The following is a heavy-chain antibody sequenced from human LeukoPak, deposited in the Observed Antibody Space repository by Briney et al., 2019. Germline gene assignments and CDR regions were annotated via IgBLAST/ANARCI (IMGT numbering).Heavy chain of an antibody. V-gene: IGHV1-8*01. Sequence: ASVKVSCKASGYPFTTYDINWVRQAPGQGLEWVAWMNPNSGGTVYAQKFQGRVTLARDTSIGTAYMELNSLRSEDTAVYYCARENGDYRNFDYWGQGTLVTVSS. CDR2: MNPNSGGT. CDR3: ARENGDYRNFDY. CDR1: GYPFTTYD. J-gene: IGHJ4*02. D-gene: IGHD4-17*01.